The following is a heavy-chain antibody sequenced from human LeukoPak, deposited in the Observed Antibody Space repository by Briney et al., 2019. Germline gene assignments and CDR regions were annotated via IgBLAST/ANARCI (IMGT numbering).Heavy chain of an antibody. D-gene: IGHD5-12*01. CDR2: ISDVGTT. CDR1: GFTFRSYE. Sequence: GGSLRLSCTTSGFTFRSYEMSWVRQAPGKGLEWVSYISDVGTTYYADSVKGRFTISRDNAKNSLFLQMNSLRAEDTAVYFCARENSCYDGGFDYWGQGTLVTVSS. J-gene: IGHJ4*02. CDR3: ARENSCYDGGFDY. V-gene: IGHV3-48*03.